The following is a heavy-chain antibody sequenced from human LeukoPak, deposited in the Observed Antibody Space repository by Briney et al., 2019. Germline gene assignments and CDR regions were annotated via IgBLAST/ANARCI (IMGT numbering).Heavy chain of an antibody. CDR3: AKDARTYYYGSGSYLHFDY. D-gene: IGHD3-10*01. CDR2: ISGSGGST. CDR1: GFTFSSYA. Sequence: PGGSLRLSCAASGFTFSSYAMSWVRQAPGKGLEWVSAISGSGGSTYYVDSVKGRFTISRDNSKNTLYLQMNSLRAEDTAVYYCAKDARTYYYGSGSYLHFDYWGQGTLVTVSS. J-gene: IGHJ4*02. V-gene: IGHV3-23*01.